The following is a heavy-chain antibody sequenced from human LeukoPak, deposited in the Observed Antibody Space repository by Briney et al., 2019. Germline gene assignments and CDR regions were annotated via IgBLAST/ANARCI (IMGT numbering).Heavy chain of an antibody. CDR1: GYTLTGYC. J-gene: IGHJ4*02. D-gene: IGHD1-26*01. V-gene: IGHV1-2*02. CDR2: INTKSGAT. CDR3: AMWEIDY. Sequence: ASVKVSCKASGYTLTGYCMHWVRQAPGQGLEWLGWINTKSGATNYAQNFQGRVTMTRDTSISTAYMELSRLRSDDTAVYYCAMWEIDYWGQGTLVTVSS.